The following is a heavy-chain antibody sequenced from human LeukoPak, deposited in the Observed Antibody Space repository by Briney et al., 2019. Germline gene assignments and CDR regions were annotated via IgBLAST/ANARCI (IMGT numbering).Heavy chain of an antibody. Sequence: SETLSLTCTVSGYSISSGYYWGWIRQPPGKGLEWIGSIYHSGSTYYNPSLKSRVTISVDTSKNQFSLKLSSVTAADTAVYYCARIQRRRSGDYWGQGTLVTVSS. V-gene: IGHV4-38-2*02. J-gene: IGHJ4*02. D-gene: IGHD3-10*01. CDR1: GYSISSGYY. CDR2: IYHSGST. CDR3: ARIQRRRSGDY.